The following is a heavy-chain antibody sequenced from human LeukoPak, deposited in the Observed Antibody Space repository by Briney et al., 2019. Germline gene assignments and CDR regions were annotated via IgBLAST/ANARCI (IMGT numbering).Heavy chain of an antibody. V-gene: IGHV1-69*05. Sequence: SVKVSCKASGGTFSSYAISWVRQAPGQGLEWMGGIIPIFGTANYAQKFQGRVTITTDESTSTAYMELSSLRSEDTAVYYCARDPTITGPHDAFDIWGQGTMVTVPS. CDR2: IIPIFGTA. CDR1: GGTFSSYA. CDR3: ARDPTITGPHDAFDI. D-gene: IGHD1-20*01. J-gene: IGHJ3*02.